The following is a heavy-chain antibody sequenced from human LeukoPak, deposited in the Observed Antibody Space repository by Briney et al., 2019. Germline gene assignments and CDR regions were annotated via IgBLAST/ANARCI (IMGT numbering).Heavy chain of an antibody. J-gene: IGHJ4*02. CDR3: ARVTGYMVEDYFDY. CDR2: INHSGST. D-gene: IGHD6-13*01. Sequence: PSETLSLTCAVDGGSFSGYFWNWIRQPPGKGLEWIGEINHSGSTNYNPSLKSRVTISVDTSKNRFSLRLSSVTAAATAVYYCARVTGYMVEDYFDYWGQGTLVTVSS. V-gene: IGHV4-34*01. CDR1: GGSFSGYF.